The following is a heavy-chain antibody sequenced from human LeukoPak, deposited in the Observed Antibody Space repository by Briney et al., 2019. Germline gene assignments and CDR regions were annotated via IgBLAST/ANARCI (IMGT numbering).Heavy chain of an antibody. CDR1: GYTFTSYD. V-gene: IGHV1-8*01. Sequence: ASVKVSCTASGYTFTSYDINWVRQATGQGLEWMGWMNPNSGNTGYAQKFQGRVTMTRNTSISTAYMELSSLRSEDTAVYYCARALRITIFGVVIGAWFDPWGQGTLVTVSS. D-gene: IGHD3-3*01. J-gene: IGHJ5*02. CDR2: MNPNSGNT. CDR3: ARALRITIFGVVIGAWFDP.